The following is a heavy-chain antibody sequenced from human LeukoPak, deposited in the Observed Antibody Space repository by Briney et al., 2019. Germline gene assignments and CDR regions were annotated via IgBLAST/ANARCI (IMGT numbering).Heavy chain of an antibody. Sequence: SETLSLTCTVSGVSISSYYLGWIRQAPGKGLEWVGDIYTNGSTNYNPSLKSRGTISVDTSKNQCSLKLSSATAADTAVYYCAGERITMIVGAFDTCGQGTMVTVSS. CDR1: GVSISSYY. V-gene: IGHV4-4*09. CDR2: IYTNGST. CDR3: AGERITMIVGAFDT. J-gene: IGHJ3*02. D-gene: IGHD3-22*01.